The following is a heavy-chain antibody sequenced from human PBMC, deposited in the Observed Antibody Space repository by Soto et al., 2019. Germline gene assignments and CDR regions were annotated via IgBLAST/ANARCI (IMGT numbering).Heavy chain of an antibody. V-gene: IGHV1-18*01. J-gene: IGHJ6*02. CDR2: ISAYNGNT. CDR1: GYTFTSYG. D-gene: IGHD6-13*01. Sequence: GASVKVSFKASGYTFTSYGISWVRQAPGQGLEWMGWISAYNGNTNYAQKLQGRVTMTTDTSTSTAYMELRSLRSDDTAVYYCALARIAAAGTRGYYYGMDVWGQGTTVTVSS. CDR3: ALARIAAAGTRGYYYGMDV.